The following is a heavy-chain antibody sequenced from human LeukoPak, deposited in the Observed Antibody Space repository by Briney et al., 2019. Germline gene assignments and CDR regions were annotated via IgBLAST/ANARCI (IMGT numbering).Heavy chain of an antibody. J-gene: IGHJ6*03. V-gene: IGHV3-21*01. CDR2: ISSTSTYI. CDR3: AREGPYYDSLYYYYYMDV. D-gene: IGHD3-3*01. Sequence: PGGSLRLSCEASGFTFSSHWMHWVRQAPGKGLEWVSSISSTSTYIYYADSVKGRFTISRDNAKNSLYLQMNSLRAEDTAVYYCAREGPYYDSLYYYYYMDVWGKGTTVTVSS. CDR1: GFTFSSHW.